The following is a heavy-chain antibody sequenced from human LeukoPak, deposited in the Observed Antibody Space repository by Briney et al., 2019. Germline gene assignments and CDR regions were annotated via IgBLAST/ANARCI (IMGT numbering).Heavy chain of an antibody. J-gene: IGHJ6*02. D-gene: IGHD3-3*01. V-gene: IGHV1-18*01. Sequence: WASVKVSCKASGYTFTSYGISWVRQAPGQGLEWMGWISAYNGNTNYAQKLRGRVTMTTDTSTSTAYMELRSLRSDDTAVYYCARNAIFGVVTPYYYYGMDVWGQGTTVTVSS. CDR2: ISAYNGNT. CDR3: ARNAIFGVVTPYYYYGMDV. CDR1: GYTFTSYG.